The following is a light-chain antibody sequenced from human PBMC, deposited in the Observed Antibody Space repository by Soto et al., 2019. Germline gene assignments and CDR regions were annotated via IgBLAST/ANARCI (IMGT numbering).Light chain of an antibody. Sequence: VLTQSPATLSLSPGGRAILSCRASQTVSRYYLSWYQKKPGQPPRLLIYGASTRATGVPDRFSGSGSGADFTLTIISLQPEDFAVYYCQQALTFGGGTTVE. CDR3: QQALT. J-gene: IGKJ4*01. V-gene: IGKV3D-7*01. CDR1: QTVSRYY. CDR2: GAS.